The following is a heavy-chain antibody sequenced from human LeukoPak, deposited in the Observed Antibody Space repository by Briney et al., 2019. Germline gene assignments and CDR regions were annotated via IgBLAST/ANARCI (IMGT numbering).Heavy chain of an antibody. CDR2: IYYSGET. J-gene: IGHJ5*02. D-gene: IGHD4/OR15-4a*01. Sequence: SGTLSLTCTVSRDSISGYSWSWIRQSPGGGLEWVGYIYYSGETAYNPPPRSRVTMSVDTSKNQFSLQLRSMTTADTAVYFCVRGPYGASISKWFGPWGQGTQVIVSP. V-gene: IGHV4-59*01. CDR3: VRGPYGASISKWFGP. CDR1: RDSISGYS.